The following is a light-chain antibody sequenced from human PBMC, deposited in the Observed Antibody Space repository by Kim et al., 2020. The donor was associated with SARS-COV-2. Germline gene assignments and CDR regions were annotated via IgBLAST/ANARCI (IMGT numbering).Light chain of an antibody. V-gene: IGLV2-18*02. Sequence: QSALTQPPSVSGSPGQSVTISCTGTSSDIGRYYYAVSWYRQPPGTAPKLIISEVSNRPSGVPDRFSGSKSGYTASLTISGLQAEDEADYYCSSYTTYRTRIFGTGTKVTVL. CDR2: EVS. J-gene: IGLJ1*01. CDR3: SSYTTYRTRI. CDR1: SSDIGRYYYA.